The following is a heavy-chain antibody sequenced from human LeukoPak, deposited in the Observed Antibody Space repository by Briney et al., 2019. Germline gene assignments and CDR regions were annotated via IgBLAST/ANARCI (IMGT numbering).Heavy chain of an antibody. CDR1: GYTFTGYY. CDR3: ASLDDRYCSGGSCPFFDY. J-gene: IGHJ4*02. D-gene: IGHD2-15*01. Sequence: ASVKVSCKAPGYTFTGYYMHWVRQAPGQGLEWMGRINPNSGGTNYAQKFQGRVTMTRDTSISTAYMELSRLRSDDTAVYYCASLDDRYCSGGSCPFFDYWGQGTLVTVSS. CDR2: INPNSGGT. V-gene: IGHV1-2*06.